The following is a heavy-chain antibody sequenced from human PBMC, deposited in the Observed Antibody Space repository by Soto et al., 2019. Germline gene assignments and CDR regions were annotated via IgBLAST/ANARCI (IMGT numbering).Heavy chain of an antibody. V-gene: IGHV3-33*01. CDR3: ARDYPQTYGMDV. Sequence: QVQLVESGGGVVQPGRSLRLSCAASGFTFSSYGMHWVRQAPGKGLEWVAVIWYDGSNKYYADSVKGRFTISRDNYMNTLYLQMNSLRAEDTAVYYCARDYPQTYGMDVWGQGTTVTVSS. J-gene: IGHJ6*02. D-gene: IGHD3-16*02. CDR1: GFTFSSYG. CDR2: IWYDGSNK.